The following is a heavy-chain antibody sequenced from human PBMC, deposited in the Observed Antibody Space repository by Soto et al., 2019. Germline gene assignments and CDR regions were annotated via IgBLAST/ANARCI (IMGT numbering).Heavy chain of an antibody. CDR2: IKSKTDGGTT. CDR1: GFTFSNAW. CDR3: TNLRYFDWTLDY. V-gene: IGHV3-15*01. J-gene: IGHJ4*02. D-gene: IGHD3-9*01. Sequence: GGSLRLSCAASGFTFSNAWMSWVRQAPGKGLEWVGRIKSKTDGGTTDYAAPVKGRFTISRDDSKNTLYLQMNSLKTEDTAVYYCTNLRYFDWTLDYWGQGTPVTLSS.